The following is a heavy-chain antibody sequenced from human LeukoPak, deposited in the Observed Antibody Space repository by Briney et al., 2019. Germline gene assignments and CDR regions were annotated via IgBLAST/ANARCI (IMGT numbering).Heavy chain of an antibody. J-gene: IGHJ5*02. CDR3: ARDGYGSGP. CDR1: GGSISSYY. Sequence: PSETLSLTCTVSGGSISSYYWSWIRQPPGKGLEWIGYIYYSGSTNYTPSLKSRVTISVDTSKNQFSLKLSSVTAADTAVYYCARDGYGSGPWGQGTLVTVSS. CDR2: IYYSGST. D-gene: IGHD3-10*01. V-gene: IGHV4-59*12.